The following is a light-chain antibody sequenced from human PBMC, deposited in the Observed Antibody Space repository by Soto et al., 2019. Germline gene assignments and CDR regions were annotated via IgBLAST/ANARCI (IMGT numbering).Light chain of an antibody. J-gene: IGKJ2*01. CDR1: QAIRND. V-gene: IGKV1-17*01. CDR2: DAS. Sequence: DIQMTQSPSSLSASVGDRVTITCRASQAIRNDLAWYQQKPGKAPKLLIYDASSLESGVPSRFSGSGSGTEFTLTISSLQPDDFATYYCQQYNSYLYTFGQGTKLEIK. CDR3: QQYNSYLYT.